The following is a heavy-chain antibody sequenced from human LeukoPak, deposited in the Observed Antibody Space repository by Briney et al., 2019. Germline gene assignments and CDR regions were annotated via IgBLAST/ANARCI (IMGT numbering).Heavy chain of an antibody. CDR1: GYTFTSYG. CDR3: ARDTLGYCSSTSCLHYYGMDV. V-gene: IGHV1-18*01. D-gene: IGHD2-2*01. Sequence: ASVKLSCKASGYTFTSYGISWVRQAPGQGLEWMRWISAYGGNTNYAQKLQGRVTMTTDTSTSTAYMELRSLRSDDTAVYYCARDTLGYCSSTSCLHYYGMDVWGQGTTVTVSS. J-gene: IGHJ6*02. CDR2: ISAYGGNT.